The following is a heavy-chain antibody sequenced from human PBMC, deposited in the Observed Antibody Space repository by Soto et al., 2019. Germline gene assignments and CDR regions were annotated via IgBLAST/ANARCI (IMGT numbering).Heavy chain of an antibody. V-gene: IGHV3-23*01. CDR2: ISGSVGTP. J-gene: IGHJ4*02. Sequence: PGGSLRLSCAASGFTFSRSAMSWVRQAPGRGLEWFSTISGSVGTPYYADSVKGRFTISRDNSKNTLYLVLNSLRAEDTAVYYCAMGLAAAGPLDYWGQGTVGTV. CDR1: GFTFSRSA. D-gene: IGHD6-13*01. CDR3: AMGLAAAGPLDY.